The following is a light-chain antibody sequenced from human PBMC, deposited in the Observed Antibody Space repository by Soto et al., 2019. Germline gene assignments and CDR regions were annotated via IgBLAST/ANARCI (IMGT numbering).Light chain of an antibody. V-gene: IGLV2-8*01. CDR1: SSDVRAYNY. CDR3: SSYAGSSWV. CDR2: DVS. Sequence: QSALTQPPSATGSPGQSVTISCTGTSSDVRAYNYVSWYQQHPGKAPKLMIYDVSKRPSGVPYRFSGSKSGNAASLTVSGLQCEDEADYYCSSYAGSSWVFGGGTKLTVL. J-gene: IGLJ3*02.